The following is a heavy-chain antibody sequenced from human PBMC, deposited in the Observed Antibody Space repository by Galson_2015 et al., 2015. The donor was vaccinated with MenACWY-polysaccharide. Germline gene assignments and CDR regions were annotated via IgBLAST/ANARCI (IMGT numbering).Heavy chain of an antibody. Sequence: SLRLSCAGSAFTFSSYWMHWVRQVPGKGLVWVSRISTDGSFTGNADSVKGRFTISRDNAKNTLYLQMNSLRVEDTAVYFCVKDFGRQVFGPAHWGQGTLVTASS. V-gene: IGHV3-74*01. J-gene: IGHJ4*02. CDR3: VKDFGRQVFGPAH. D-gene: IGHD2-21*01. CDR2: ISTDGSFT. CDR1: AFTFSSYW.